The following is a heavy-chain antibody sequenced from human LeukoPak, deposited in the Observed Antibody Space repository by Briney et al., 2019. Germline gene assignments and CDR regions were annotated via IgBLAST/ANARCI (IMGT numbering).Heavy chain of an antibody. V-gene: IGHV4-39*07. J-gene: IGHJ4*02. D-gene: IGHD2-15*01. Sequence: PSETLSLTCTVSGGSISSSSYYWGWIRQPPGKGLEWIGSIYYSGSTYYNPSLKSRVTISVDTSKNQFSLKLSSVTAADTAVYYCARVKPIVVVVAATYFDYWGQGTLATVSS. CDR1: GGSISSSSYY. CDR3: ARVKPIVVVVAATYFDY. CDR2: IYYSGST.